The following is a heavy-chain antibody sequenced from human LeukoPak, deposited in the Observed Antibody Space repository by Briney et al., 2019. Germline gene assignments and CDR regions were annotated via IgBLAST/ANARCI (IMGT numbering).Heavy chain of an antibody. CDR3: ARLDWGSGGSGSFDY. V-gene: IGHV4-39*01. Sequence: ASETLSLTCTVSGGSISSGGYYRSWIRQHPGKGLEWIGSIYYSGSTYYNPSLKSRVTISVDTSKNQFSLKLSSVTAADTAVYYCARLDWGSGGSGSFDYWGQGTLVTVSS. CDR1: GGSISSGGYY. D-gene: IGHD7-27*01. CDR2: IYYSGST. J-gene: IGHJ4*02.